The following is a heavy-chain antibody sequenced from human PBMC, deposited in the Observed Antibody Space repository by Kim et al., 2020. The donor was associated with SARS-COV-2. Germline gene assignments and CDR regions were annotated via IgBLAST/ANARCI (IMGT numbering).Heavy chain of an antibody. J-gene: IGHJ4*02. D-gene: IGHD6-19*01. V-gene: IGHV3-49*02. Sequence: YAASVKGRSPLSGDDSKSIAYLQMHSLNTEDTAVYYCTSSGSSGWIRFDYWGQGTLVTVSS. CDR3: TSSGSSGWIRFDY.